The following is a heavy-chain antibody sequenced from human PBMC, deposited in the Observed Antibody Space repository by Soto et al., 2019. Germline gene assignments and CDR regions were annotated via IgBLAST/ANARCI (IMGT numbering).Heavy chain of an antibody. CDR1: GFTFSSYS. CDR2: ISSSSSYI. D-gene: IGHD3-10*01. V-gene: IGHV3-21*01. CDR3: ARAKYYYDSHTRGWFDP. Sequence: EVQLVESGGGLVKPGGSLRLSCAASGFTFSSYSMNWVRQAPGKGLEWVSSISSSSSYIYYADSVKGRFTISRDNAKHSLYLPMNSLRAEDTAVYYCARAKYYYDSHTRGWFDPWGQGTLVTVSS. J-gene: IGHJ5*02.